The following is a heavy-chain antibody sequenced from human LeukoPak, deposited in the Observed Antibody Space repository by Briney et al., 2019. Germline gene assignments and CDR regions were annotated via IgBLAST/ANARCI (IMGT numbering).Heavy chain of an antibody. CDR1: RYTFRKYY. V-gene: IGHV1-69*06. CDR2: IIPIFGTA. D-gene: IGHD6-19*01. J-gene: IGHJ5*02. Sequence: ASVKDSCKASRYTFRKYYVHWVRQAPGQELEWMGGIIPIFGTANYVQKFHGRVTINADKSTSTAYMELSSLRSEDTAVYYCARQSGLVQWRNWFDPWGQGTLVTVSS. CDR3: ARQSGLVQWRNWFDP.